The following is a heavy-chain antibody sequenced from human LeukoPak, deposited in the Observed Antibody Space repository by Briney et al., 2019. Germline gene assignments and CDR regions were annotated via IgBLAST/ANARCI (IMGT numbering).Heavy chain of an antibody. CDR3: ATCRDGYNSHPMNYYYYYYMDV. CDR1: GFTFSTYA. CDR2: ISGTGGST. D-gene: IGHD5-24*01. V-gene: IGHV3-23*01. J-gene: IGHJ6*03. Sequence: PGGPLILSWAASGFTFSTYAMTWVRQAPGKRLEWVSLISGTGGSTYYADSVKRRFTISRDNSKNTLYLQMTRLRAEDTAVYYCATCRDGYNSHPMNYYYYYYMDVWGKGTTVTISS.